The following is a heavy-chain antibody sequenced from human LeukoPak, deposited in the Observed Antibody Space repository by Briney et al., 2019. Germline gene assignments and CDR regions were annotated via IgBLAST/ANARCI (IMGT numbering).Heavy chain of an antibody. D-gene: IGHD4-17*01. V-gene: IGHV4-39*01. J-gene: IGHJ4*02. Sequence: PSETLSLTCTVSGGSISSSSYYWGWIRQPPGKGLEWIGSIYYSGSTYYNPSLKSRVTISVDTSKNQFSLKLSSVTAADTAVYYCARWAGNDYGDSFDYWGQGTLVTVSS. CDR2: IYYSGST. CDR1: GGSISSSSYY. CDR3: ARWAGNDYGDSFDY.